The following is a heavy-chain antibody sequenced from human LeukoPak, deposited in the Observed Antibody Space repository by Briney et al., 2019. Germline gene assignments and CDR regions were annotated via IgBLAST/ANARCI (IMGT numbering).Heavy chain of an antibody. V-gene: IGHV3-48*03. CDR2: ISSSGSTI. CDR1: GFTFSSYE. CDR3: AELGITMIGGV. Sequence: GSLRLSCAASGFTFSSYEMNWVRQAPGKGLEWVSYISSSGSTIYYADSMKGRFTISRDNAKNSLYLQMNSLRAEDTAVYYCAELGITMIGGVWGKGTTVTISS. J-gene: IGHJ6*04. D-gene: IGHD3-10*02.